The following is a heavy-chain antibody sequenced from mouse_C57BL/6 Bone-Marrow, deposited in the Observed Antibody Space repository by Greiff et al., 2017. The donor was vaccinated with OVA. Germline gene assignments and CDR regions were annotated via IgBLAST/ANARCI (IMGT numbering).Heavy chain of an antibody. D-gene: IGHD2-4*01. CDR2: ISYDGSN. V-gene: IGHV3-6*01. CDR3: ARAYDYDGDYFDY. Sequence: VQLKESGPGLVKPSQSLSLTCSVTGYSITSGYYWNWIRQFPGNKLEWMGYISYDGSNNYNPSLKNRISITRDTSKNQFFLKLNSVTTEDTATYYCARAYDYDGDYFDYWGQGTTLTVSS. CDR1: GYSITSGYY. J-gene: IGHJ2*01.